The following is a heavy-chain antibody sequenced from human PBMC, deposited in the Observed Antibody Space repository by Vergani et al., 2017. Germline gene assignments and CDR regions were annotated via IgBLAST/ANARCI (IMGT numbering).Heavy chain of an antibody. CDR2: IYTSGST. V-gene: IGHV4-61*02. J-gene: IGHJ4*02. D-gene: IGHD3-3*01. Sequence: QVQLQESGPGLVKPSQTLSLTCTVSGGSISSGSYYWSWIRQPAGKGLEWIGRIYTSGSTNYNPSLKSRVTISVDTSKNQFSLKLSSVTAADTAVYYGARARAYDDFWSGYSNWGQGTLVTVSS. CDR3: ARARAYDDFWSGYSN. CDR1: GGSISSGSYY.